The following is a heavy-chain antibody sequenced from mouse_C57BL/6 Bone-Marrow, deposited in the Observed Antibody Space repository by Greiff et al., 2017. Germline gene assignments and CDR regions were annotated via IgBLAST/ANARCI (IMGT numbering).Heavy chain of an antibody. J-gene: IGHJ2*01. V-gene: IGHV1-81*01. CDR1: GYTFTSYG. CDR2: IYPRSGNT. CDR3: ARSMGGYFDY. Sequence: VKLVESGAELARPGASVKLSCKASGYTFTSYGISWVKQRTGQGLEWIGEIYPRSGNTYYNEKFKGKATLTADKSSSTAYMELRSLTSEDSAVYFCARSMGGYFDYWGQGTTLTVSS.